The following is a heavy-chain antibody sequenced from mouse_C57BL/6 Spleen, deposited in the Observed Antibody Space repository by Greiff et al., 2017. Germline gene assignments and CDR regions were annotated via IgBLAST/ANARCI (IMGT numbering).Heavy chain of an antibody. CDR3: ARDEGVSWFAY. CDR2: FSDGGSYT. Sequence: EVHLVESGGGLVKPGGSLKLSCAASGFTFSSYAMSWVRQTPEKRLAWVATFSDGGSYTYYPDNVKGRFTISRDNAKNNLYLQMSHLTSEDTAMYYCARDEGVSWFAYWGQGTLVTVSA. V-gene: IGHV5-4*01. CDR1: GFTFSSYA. J-gene: IGHJ3*01.